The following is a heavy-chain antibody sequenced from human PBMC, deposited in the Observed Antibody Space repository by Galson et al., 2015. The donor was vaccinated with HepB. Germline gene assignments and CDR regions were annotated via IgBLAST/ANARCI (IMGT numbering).Heavy chain of an antibody. CDR1: GFTFSSYA. CDR2: ISGSGGST. CDR3: AKDQGRYYYDSSAPDI. D-gene: IGHD3-22*01. V-gene: IGHV3-23*01. Sequence: SLRLSCAASGFTFSSYAMSWVRQAPGKGLEWVSAISGSGGSTYYADSVKGRFTISRDNSKNTLYLQMNSLRAEDTAVYYCAKDQGRYYYDSSAPDIWGQGTMVTVSS. J-gene: IGHJ3*02.